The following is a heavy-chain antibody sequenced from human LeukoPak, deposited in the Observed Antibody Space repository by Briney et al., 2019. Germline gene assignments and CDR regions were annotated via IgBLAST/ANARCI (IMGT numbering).Heavy chain of an antibody. J-gene: IGHJ3*02. CDR3: ARSGRSGDSMDAFDI. Sequence: SVKVSRKASGGTFSSYVISWVRQAPGQGLEWMGRIIPIFNTANYAQKSQGRVTITTDESTSTAYMELSSLRSADTAVYYCARSGRSGDSMDAFDIWGQGTMVTVSS. V-gene: IGHV1-69*05. D-gene: IGHD3-16*01. CDR2: IIPIFNTA. CDR1: GGTFSSYV.